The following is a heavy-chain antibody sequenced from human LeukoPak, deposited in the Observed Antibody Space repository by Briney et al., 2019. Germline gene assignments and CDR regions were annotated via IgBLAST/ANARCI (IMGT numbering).Heavy chain of an antibody. CDR3: ARGLFGGFAAAPFDH. D-gene: IGHD2-2*01. CDR2: LIPMLGKT. J-gene: IGHJ4*02. V-gene: IGHV1-69*04. Sequence: GASVKVSCKASGGTFDNYAVNWVREAPALGLEWMGRLIPMLGKTNSAQKFQDRVTFTADKSTGTAYMELTHLRPDDTAVYFCARGLFGGFAAAPFDHWGQGTLVTVSP. CDR1: GGTFDNYA.